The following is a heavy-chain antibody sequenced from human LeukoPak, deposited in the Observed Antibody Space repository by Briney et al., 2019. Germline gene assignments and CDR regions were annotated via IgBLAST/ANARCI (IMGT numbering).Heavy chain of an antibody. J-gene: IGHJ6*03. CDR3: ARASLTGYYYYMDV. CDR1: GGSISTYY. CDR2: IHYSGST. V-gene: IGHV4-59*01. Sequence: SETLSLTCTVSGGSISTYYWSWIRQPPGKGLEWIGYIHYSGSTNYNPSLKSRVTISVDTSKNQFSLNLSSVTAADTAVYYCARASLTGYYYYMDVWGKGTTVTVSS.